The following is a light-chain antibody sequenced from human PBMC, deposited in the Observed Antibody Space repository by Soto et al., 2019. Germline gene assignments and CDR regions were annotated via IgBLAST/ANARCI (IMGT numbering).Light chain of an antibody. CDR1: QSVSSN. Sequence: VVMTKCLATLSGSPGERTTLSCRASQSVSSNLAWYQQKPGQAPRLLIYGASTRATGIPARFSGSGSGTEFTLTISSLQSEDFAVYYCQQYNNWPPAFGQGTKVDIK. V-gene: IGKV3-15*01. CDR2: GAS. J-gene: IGKJ1*01. CDR3: QQYNNWPPA.